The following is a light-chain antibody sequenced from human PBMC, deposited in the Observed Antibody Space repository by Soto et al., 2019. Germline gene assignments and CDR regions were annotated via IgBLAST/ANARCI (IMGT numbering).Light chain of an antibody. CDR1: QSVSSK. V-gene: IGKV3-15*01. CDR2: GAS. CDR3: RQYNDWPPA. J-gene: IGKJ4*01. Sequence: VMTQSAATLCLSAGERATLSCRASQSVSSKLVWYQQKPGQAPRFLIYGASTRATGIPARFRGSGSGTEFTLTIDSLQSEDFAVYYCRQYNDWPPAFGGGTKVDIK.